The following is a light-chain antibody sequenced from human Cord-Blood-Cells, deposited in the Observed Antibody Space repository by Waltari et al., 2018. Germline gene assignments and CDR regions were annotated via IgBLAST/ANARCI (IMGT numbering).Light chain of an antibody. CDR1: QSVSSN. CDR3: RQYNNWPLS. Sequence: EIVMTLSPATLSVAPGERATHSCRASQSVSSNLAWYQQNTGQAPRLPIYVASTRATGIPAGFSGSESGTEFTLTISSLQSEDFAVYFCRQYNNWPLSFGPGTKVDIK. J-gene: IGKJ3*01. V-gene: IGKV3-15*01. CDR2: VAS.